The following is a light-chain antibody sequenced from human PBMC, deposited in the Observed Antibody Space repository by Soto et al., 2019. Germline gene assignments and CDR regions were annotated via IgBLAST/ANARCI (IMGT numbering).Light chain of an antibody. CDR2: DDS. V-gene: IGLV3-21*02. CDR3: HVWDSSSDHYV. J-gene: IGLJ1*01. Sequence: SYELTQPPSVSVAPGQTARITCGGNNIGGKSVHWYQQKPGQAPVLVVYDDSDRPSGIPDRFSGSNSGDTATLTIRRVEARDHPESYCHVWDSSSDHYVFGTGTKVTV. CDR1: NIGGKS.